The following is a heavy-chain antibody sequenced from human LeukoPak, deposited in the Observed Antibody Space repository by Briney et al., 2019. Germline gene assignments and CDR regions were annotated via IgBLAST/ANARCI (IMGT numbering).Heavy chain of an antibody. CDR3: ARMVRGVPLYYFDY. Sequence: ASVKVSCKASGYTFTCYYMHWVRQAPGQGLEWVGIINPSGGSTSYAQKFQGRVTMTRDTSTSTVYMELSSLRTEDTAVYYCARMVRGVPLYYFDYWGQGTLVTVSS. D-gene: IGHD3-10*01. J-gene: IGHJ4*02. CDR2: INPSGGST. V-gene: IGHV1-46*03. CDR1: GYTFTCYY.